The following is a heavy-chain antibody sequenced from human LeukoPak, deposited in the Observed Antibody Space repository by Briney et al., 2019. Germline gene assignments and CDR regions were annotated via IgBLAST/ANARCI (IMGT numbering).Heavy chain of an antibody. CDR3: AREMDTAMVPYFDY. CDR2: ISGSGGST. Sequence: RSGGSLRLSCAASGFTFSSYAMSWVRQAPGKGLEWVSAISGSGGSTDYVDFVKGRFTISRDNAKNSLYLQMNSLRAEDTAVYYCAREMDTAMVPYFDYWGQGTLVTVSS. J-gene: IGHJ4*02. V-gene: IGHV3-23*01. D-gene: IGHD5-18*01. CDR1: GFTFSSYA.